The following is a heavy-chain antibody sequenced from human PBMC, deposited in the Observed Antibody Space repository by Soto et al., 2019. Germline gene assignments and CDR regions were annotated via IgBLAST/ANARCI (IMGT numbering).Heavy chain of an antibody. CDR2: TYYRSKWYN. Sequence: SQTLSLTCAISGDRVSSNSAAWNWIRQSPSRGLEWLGRTYYRSKWYNDYAVSLKSRITINPDTSKNQFSLQMNSVTAEDTAVYYCASSGYPYSVTYWFDPWGQGTLVTVSS. CDR3: ASSGYPYSVTYWFDP. D-gene: IGHD3-22*01. V-gene: IGHV6-1*01. CDR1: GDRVSSNSAA. J-gene: IGHJ5*02.